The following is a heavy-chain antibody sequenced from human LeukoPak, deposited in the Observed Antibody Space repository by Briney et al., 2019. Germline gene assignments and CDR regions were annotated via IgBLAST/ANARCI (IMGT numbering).Heavy chain of an antibody. J-gene: IGHJ4*02. CDR2: IYTSGST. D-gene: IGHD1-26*01. CDR3: ARDVGGSEWELSYFDY. V-gene: IGHV4-4*07. Sequence: SSEALSLTCTVSGGSISSYYWSWIRQPAGKGLEWIGRIYTSGSTNYNPSLKSRVAMSVDTSKNQFSLKLSSVTAADTAVYYCARDVGGSEWELSYFDYWGQGTLVTVSS. CDR1: GGSISSYY.